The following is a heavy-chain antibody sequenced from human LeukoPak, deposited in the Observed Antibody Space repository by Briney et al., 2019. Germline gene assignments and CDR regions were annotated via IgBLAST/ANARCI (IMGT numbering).Heavy chain of an antibody. Sequence: ASVTVSCTASGYTFTGYYMHWVRQAPGQGLEWMGWINPNSGGTNYAQKFQGWVTMTRDTSISTAYMELSRLRSDDTAVYYCARGSRYYDTRGYYGMDVWGQGTTVTVSS. CDR2: INPNSGGT. V-gene: IGHV1-2*04. D-gene: IGHD3-22*01. J-gene: IGHJ6*02. CDR3: ARGSRYYDTRGYYGMDV. CDR1: GYTFTGYY.